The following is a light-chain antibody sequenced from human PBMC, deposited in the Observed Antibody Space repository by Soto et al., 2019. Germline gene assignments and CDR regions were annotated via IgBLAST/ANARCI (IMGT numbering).Light chain of an antibody. CDR2: GIY. CDR3: QQYSKWPIT. J-gene: IGKJ5*01. CDR1: QSGNSN. Sequence: DIVMTQTPLSLPVTPGEPATLSCRASQSGNSNYLAWYQQHPGQPPRLLIYGIYTRATGIPARFSGSGSGTEFSLTISSLQSEDFAVYYCQQYSKWPITFGQGTRLEIK. V-gene: IGKV3-15*01.